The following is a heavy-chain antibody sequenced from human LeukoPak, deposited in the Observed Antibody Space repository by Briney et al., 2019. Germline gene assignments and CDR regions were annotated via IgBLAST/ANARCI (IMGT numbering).Heavy chain of an antibody. D-gene: IGHD2-15*01. CDR3: ARRGYCSGGTCLTFDL. CDR1: GGSISSYY. V-gene: IGHV4-59*08. J-gene: IGHJ4*02. CDR2: IYYSGTT. Sequence: SETLSLTCTVSGGSISSYYWSWIRQPPGKGLECIGYIYYSGTTNYNPSLKSRLTISVDTSKNQFSLKLSSVTAADTAVYYRARRGYCSGGTCLTFDLWGRGTLVTVSS.